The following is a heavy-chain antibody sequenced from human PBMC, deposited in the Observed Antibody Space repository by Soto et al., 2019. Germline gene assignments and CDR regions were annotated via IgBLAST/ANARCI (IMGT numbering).Heavy chain of an antibody. J-gene: IGHJ4*02. CDR3: AKVWSSSWYYNYFDY. CDR1: GFTFSSYA. CDR2: ISGSGGST. Sequence: EVQLLESGGGLVQPGGSLRLSCAASGFTFSSYAMSWVRQAPGKGLEWVSAISGSGGSTYYADSVKGRFTISRDNSKSTLYLQMNSLRAEDTAVYYCAKVWSSSWYYNYFDYWGQGTLVTVSS. D-gene: IGHD6-13*01. V-gene: IGHV3-23*01.